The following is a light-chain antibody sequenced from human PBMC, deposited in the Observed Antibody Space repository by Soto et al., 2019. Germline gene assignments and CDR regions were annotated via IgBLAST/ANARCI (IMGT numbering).Light chain of an antibody. Sequence: DIQMTQSPSTLSASVGDRVTITCRASQDIGTWLAWYQQKPEKAPKVLIYRASHLESGVPSRFSASGSGTEFSLTINSLQADDFATYYCQQYHIYSGTFGQGTTV. CDR3: QQYHIYSGT. J-gene: IGKJ1*01. CDR2: RAS. V-gene: IGKV1-5*03. CDR1: QDIGTW.